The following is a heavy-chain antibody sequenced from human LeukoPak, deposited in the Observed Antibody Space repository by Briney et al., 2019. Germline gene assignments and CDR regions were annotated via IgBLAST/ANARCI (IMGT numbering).Heavy chain of an antibody. CDR1: GYTFTSYG. V-gene: IGHV1-18*01. D-gene: IGHD3-3*01. J-gene: IGHJ6*02. Sequence: ASVKVSCKASGYTFTSYGISWVRQAPGQGLEWMGWISAYNGNTNYAQKLQGRVTMTTDTSTSTAYMELRSLRSDDTAVYYCVRDDDFWSGYYTGISDGMDVWGQGTTVTVSS. CDR3: VRDDDFWSGYYTGISDGMDV. CDR2: ISAYNGNT.